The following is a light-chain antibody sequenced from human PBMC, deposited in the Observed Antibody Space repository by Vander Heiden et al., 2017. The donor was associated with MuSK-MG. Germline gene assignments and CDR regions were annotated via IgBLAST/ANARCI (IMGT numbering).Light chain of an antibody. CDR1: QSVTSSY. J-gene: IGKJ2*01. CDR3: QQESSSPRT. V-gene: IGKV3-20*01. Sequence: VVFTRSPGTLSLSPGERATLSSRASQSVTSSYLAWYQQKPGQAPRLLIYGASSMSTRIPDRFSGSGSGTDFTLTISSLEPEDFAVYYCQQESSSPRTFGQGTKLEIK. CDR2: GAS.